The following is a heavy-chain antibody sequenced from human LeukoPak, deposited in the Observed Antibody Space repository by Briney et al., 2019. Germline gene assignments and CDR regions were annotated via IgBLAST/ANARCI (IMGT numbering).Heavy chain of an antibody. CDR3: ASRGGPHCSSTSCYPR. CDR2: INHSGST. CDR1: GGSFSGYY. V-gene: IGHV4-34*01. D-gene: IGHD2-2*01. J-gene: IGHJ4*02. Sequence: SETPSLTCAVYGGSFSGYYWSWIRQPPGKGREWIGEINHSGSTNYNPSLKSRVTISVDTSKNQFSLKLSSVTAADTAVYYCASRGGPHCSSTSCYPRWGQGTLVTVSS.